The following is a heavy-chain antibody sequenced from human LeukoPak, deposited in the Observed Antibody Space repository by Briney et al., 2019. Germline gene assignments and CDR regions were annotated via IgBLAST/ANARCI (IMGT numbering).Heavy chain of an antibody. CDR1: GGSTSSYY. CDR2: IYYSGST. J-gene: IGHJ3*02. D-gene: IGHD2-15*01. Sequence: ETLSLTCTVSGGSTSSYYWSWIRQPPGKGLEWIGYIYYSGSTNYNPSLKSRVTISVDTSKNQFSLKLSSVTAADTAVYYCARAGWVVAATGAFDIWGQGTMVTVSS. CDR3: ARAGWVVAATGAFDI. V-gene: IGHV4-59*01.